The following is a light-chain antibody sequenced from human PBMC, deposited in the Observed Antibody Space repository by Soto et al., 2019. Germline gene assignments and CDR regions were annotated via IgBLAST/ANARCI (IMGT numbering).Light chain of an antibody. V-gene: IGLV2-14*01. CDR3: SSYTSSSTWV. Sequence: QSALTQPASVSGSHGQSITISCTGTSSDVGVYNYVSWYQQHPGKAPKLMIYEVSNRPSGVSNRFSGSKSGNTASLTISGLQAEDEADYYCSSYTSSSTWVFGGGTKLTVL. CDR1: SSDVGVYNY. J-gene: IGLJ3*02. CDR2: EVS.